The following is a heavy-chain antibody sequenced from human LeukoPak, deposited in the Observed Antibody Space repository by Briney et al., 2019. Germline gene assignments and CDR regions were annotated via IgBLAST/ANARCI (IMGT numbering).Heavy chain of an antibody. CDR1: GFTFSNYV. CDR2: LTMSRDPT. D-gene: IGHD3-10*01. Sequence: GGSLRLSCAVSGFTFSNYVMRGVPESPGGGVGWVAALTMSRDPTYYGDSVKGRFTISRDNSNNTLYLQMHSLRAEDTAVYYCAKVNYYAPGSYYNSRPAPLDYWGQGTLVTVSS. CDR3: AKVNYYAPGSYYNSRPAPLDY. V-gene: IGHV3-23*01. J-gene: IGHJ4*02.